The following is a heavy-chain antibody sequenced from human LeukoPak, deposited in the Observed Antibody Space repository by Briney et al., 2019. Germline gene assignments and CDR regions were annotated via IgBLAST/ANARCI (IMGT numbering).Heavy chain of an antibody. CDR2: IYYSGST. CDR3: AKGTETGWSKIFYYYGMDV. CDR1: GGSISSSSYY. Sequence: PSETLSLTCTVSGGSISSSSYYWGWIRQPPGKGQEWIGSIYYSGSTYYNPSLKSRVTISVDTSKNQFSLKLSSVTAADTAVYYCAKGTETGWSKIFYYYGMDVWGQGTTVTVSS. V-gene: IGHV4-39*01. D-gene: IGHD6-19*01. J-gene: IGHJ6*02.